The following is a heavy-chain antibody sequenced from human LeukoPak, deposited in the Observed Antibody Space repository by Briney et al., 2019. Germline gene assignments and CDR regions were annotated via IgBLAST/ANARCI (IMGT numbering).Heavy chain of an antibody. D-gene: IGHD6-19*01. Sequence: GRSLRLSCAASGFTFSSYAMHWVRQAPGKGLEWVAVISYDGSNKYYADSVKGRFTISRDNSKNTLYLQMNSLRAEDTAVYYCARGVAVAGAAFDYWGQGTLVTVSS. CDR2: ISYDGSNK. J-gene: IGHJ4*02. CDR1: GFTFSSYA. CDR3: ARGVAVAGAAFDY. V-gene: IGHV3-30-3*01.